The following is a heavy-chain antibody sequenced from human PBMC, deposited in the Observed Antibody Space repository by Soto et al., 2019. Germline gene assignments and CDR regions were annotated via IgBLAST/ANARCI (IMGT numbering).Heavy chain of an antibody. J-gene: IGHJ6*02. V-gene: IGHV1-69*01. Sequence: QVQLVQSGAEVKKPGSSVKVSCKASGGTFSTYSISWVRQAPGQGLEWMGGSPPIFGTSKYAQNFQGRVTITADESTSTAYMELSSLRSDDTAVYYCARGGRYPKSSSYSGMDVWGQGTTVTVSS. CDR2: SPPIFGTS. D-gene: IGHD1-20*01. CDR3: ARGGRYPKSSSYSGMDV. CDR1: GGTFSTYS.